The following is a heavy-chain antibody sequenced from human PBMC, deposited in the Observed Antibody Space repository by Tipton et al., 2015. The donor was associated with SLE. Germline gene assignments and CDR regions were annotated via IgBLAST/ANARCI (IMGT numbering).Heavy chain of an antibody. D-gene: IGHD6-25*01. J-gene: IGHJ4*02. CDR1: GGAIRNSPYY. CDR2: VFDTGYT. V-gene: IGHV4-39*01. Sequence: TLSLTCHVAGGAIRNSPYYWAWIRQPPGKRLEWLGSVFDTGYTAYNPSLEGRMPISVDTSNNEFSLKLSSVTAADTAVYFCARQDLGRAATLTFDIWGLGTLVTVSS. CDR3: ARQDLGRAATLTFDI.